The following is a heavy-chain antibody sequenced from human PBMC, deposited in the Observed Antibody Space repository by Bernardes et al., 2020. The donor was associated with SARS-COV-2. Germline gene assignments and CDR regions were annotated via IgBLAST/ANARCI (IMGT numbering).Heavy chain of an antibody. CDR2: IYYSGST. V-gene: IGHV4-59*01. CDR1: GGSISSYY. J-gene: IGHJ6*02. CDR3: ARGNVVRGGNSYYYGMDV. D-gene: IGHD3-10*01. Sequence: SETLYLTCTVSGGSISSYYWSWIRQPPGKGLEWIGYIYYSGSTNYNPSLKSRVTISVDTSKNQFSLKLSSVTAADTAVYYCARGNVVRGGNSYYYGMDVWGQGTTVTVSS.